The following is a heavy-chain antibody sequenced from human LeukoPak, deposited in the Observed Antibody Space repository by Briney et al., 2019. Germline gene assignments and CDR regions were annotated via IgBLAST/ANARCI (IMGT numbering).Heavy chain of an antibody. Sequence: GGCLRLSCAASGLTFSDYWMHWVRQAPGKRLVWVSIINTDTRGTYYADSVKGRFTISRDNAKNTLYLQMNSLRAEDSAVYYCARAGAYHFDNWGQGTLVTVSS. D-gene: IGHD3-16*01. CDR1: GLTFSDYW. J-gene: IGHJ4*02. CDR2: INTDTRGT. CDR3: ARAGAYHFDN. V-gene: IGHV3-74*01.